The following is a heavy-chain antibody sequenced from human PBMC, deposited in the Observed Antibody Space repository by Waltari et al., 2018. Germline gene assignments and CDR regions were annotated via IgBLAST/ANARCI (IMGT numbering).Heavy chain of an antibody. CDR3: RVVVVAAPFLDY. CDR2: INHSGST. V-gene: IGHV4-34*01. D-gene: IGHD2-15*01. CDR1: GGSFSGYY. Sequence: QVQLQQWGAGLLKPSETLSLTCAVYGGSFSGYYWSWIRQPPGKGLEWIGEINHSGSTNYNPSLKSRVTISVDTSKNQFSLKLSSVAAADTAVYYCRVVVVAAPFLDYWGQGTLVTVSS. J-gene: IGHJ4*02.